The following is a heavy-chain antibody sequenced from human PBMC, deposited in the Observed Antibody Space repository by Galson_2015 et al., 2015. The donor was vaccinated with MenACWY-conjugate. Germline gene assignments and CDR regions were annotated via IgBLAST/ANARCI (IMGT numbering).Heavy chain of an antibody. CDR3: SRSTAMGGLAVHFYGKDV. J-gene: IGHJ6*02. V-gene: IGHV5-51*01. D-gene: IGHD5-18*01. CDR2: IYPGDSDT. Sequence: QSGAEVKKPGESLKISCKGSGYSFTSYWIGWVRQMPGKGLEWMGIIYPGDSDTRYSPSFQGQVTISADKSISTAYLQWSSLKASDPAMYYWSRSTAMGGLAVHFYGKDVLGQGTTGTGPS. CDR1: GYSFTSYW.